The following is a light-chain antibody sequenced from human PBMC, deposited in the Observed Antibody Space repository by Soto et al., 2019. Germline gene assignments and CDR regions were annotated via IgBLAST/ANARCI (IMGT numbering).Light chain of an antibody. CDR1: SSDVGGYNY. V-gene: IGLV2-14*01. J-gene: IGLJ2*01. Sequence: QSALTQPASVSGSPGQSITISCTGTSSDVGGYNYVSWYQQHPGKAPKLMIYDVSNRSSGVSNRFSGSKSGNTASLTISGLQAEDEADYYCNSYTRSSTLVFGGGTKLTVL. CDR3: NSYTRSSTLV. CDR2: DVS.